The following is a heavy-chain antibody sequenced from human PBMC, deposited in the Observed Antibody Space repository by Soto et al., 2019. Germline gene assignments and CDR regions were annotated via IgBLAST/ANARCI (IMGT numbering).Heavy chain of an antibody. V-gene: IGHV1-18*01. J-gene: IGHJ6*02. CDR3: ARDSYGDYGYCYYGMDV. CDR2: ISAYNGNT. Sequence: QVQLVQSGAEVKKPGASVKVSCKASGYTFTSYGISWVRQAPGQGLEWMGRISAYNGNTNYAQKLQGRVTMTTDTSTSTAYMELRSLRSDDTAVYYCARDSYGDYGYCYYGMDVWGQGTTVTVSS. CDR1: GYTFTSYG. D-gene: IGHD4-17*01.